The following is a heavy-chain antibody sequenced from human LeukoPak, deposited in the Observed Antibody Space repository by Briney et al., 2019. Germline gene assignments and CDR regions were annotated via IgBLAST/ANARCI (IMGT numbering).Heavy chain of an antibody. CDR2: IYGGGTT. D-gene: IGHD2-15*01. J-gene: IGHJ4*02. CDR1: GFTVSRDY. CDR3: ARAIQFGGYFDY. Sequence: WGSLRLSCAASGFTVSRDYMSWVRQAPGKGLEWVSVIYGGGTTHYADSVRGRFTISRDNSKNTLYLQMNSLRADDTAVYYCARAIQFGGYFDYWGQGTLVTVS. V-gene: IGHV3-53*01.